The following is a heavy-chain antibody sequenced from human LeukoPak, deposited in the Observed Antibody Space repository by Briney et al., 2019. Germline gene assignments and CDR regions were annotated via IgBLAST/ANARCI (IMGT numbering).Heavy chain of an antibody. CDR2: ISAYNGNT. V-gene: IGHV1-18*01. Sequence: GASVKVSCKASGYTFTSYGISWVRQAPGQGLEWMGWISAYNGNTNYAQKLQGRVTMTTDTSTSTAYMELMSLRSDDTAVYYCARVVGGAYYYYYYMDVWGKGTTVTVSS. D-gene: IGHD3-16*01. CDR3: ARVVGGAYYYYYYMDV. CDR1: GYTFTSYG. J-gene: IGHJ6*03.